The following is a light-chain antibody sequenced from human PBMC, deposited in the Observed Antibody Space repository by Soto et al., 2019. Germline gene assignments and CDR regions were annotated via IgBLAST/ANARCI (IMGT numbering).Light chain of an antibody. CDR2: LGS. J-gene: IGKJ3*01. CDR1: QGLLHSNGYNY. V-gene: IGKV2-28*01. CDR3: MQTLQTPPFT. Sequence: DIVMTQSPLSLPVTPGEPASIACRSSQGLLHSNGYNYLDWYLQKPGQSPQLLIYLGSNRASGVPDRISGSGSGTDFTLKISRVEAEDAGVYYCMQTLQTPPFTFGPGTKVDIK.